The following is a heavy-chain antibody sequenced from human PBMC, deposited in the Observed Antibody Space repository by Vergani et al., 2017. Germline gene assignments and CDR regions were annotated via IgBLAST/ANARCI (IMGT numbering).Heavy chain of an antibody. D-gene: IGHD1-1*01. Sequence: QVQLVQSGAEVKKPGSSVKVSCKASGGTFSSYAISWVRQAPGQGLEWMGRIIPIFGTANYAQKFQGRVTITADESTSTANMELSSLRSEDTAVYYCARPFGGTTGWWLASWGQGTLVTVSS. CDR2: IIPIFGTA. CDR3: ARPFGGTTGWWLAS. J-gene: IGHJ5*02. V-gene: IGHV1-69*18. CDR1: GGTFSSYA.